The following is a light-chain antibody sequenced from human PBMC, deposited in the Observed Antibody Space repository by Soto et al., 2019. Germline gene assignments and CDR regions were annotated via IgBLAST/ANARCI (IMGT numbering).Light chain of an antibody. V-gene: IGKV1-5*01. CDR2: DAS. Sequence: DLQMTQSPSTLSASVGDRVTITCRASQSISYWLAWFQQKPGKAPKVLIYDASSLESGVPSRFTGSGSGTEFTLTISSLQPDDFATYYCQQYKSYWTFGQGTKVDI. CDR3: QQYKSYWT. CDR1: QSISYW. J-gene: IGKJ1*01.